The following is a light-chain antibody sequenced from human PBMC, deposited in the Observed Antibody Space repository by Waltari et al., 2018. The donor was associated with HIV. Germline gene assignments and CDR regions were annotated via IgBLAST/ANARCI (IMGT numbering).Light chain of an antibody. CDR1: SGGIARNY. CDR3: QSYDNNNVI. V-gene: IGLV6-57*03. Sequence: FMLTQPHSVSESPGKPVTISCTRNSGGIARNYVQWYQQRPGSAPTTVNDEHNKRPSGGSDRFSGSIDTSSNSASLTISGLKTEDEADYDCQSYDNNNVIFGGGTKLTVL. CDR2: EHN. J-gene: IGLJ2*01.